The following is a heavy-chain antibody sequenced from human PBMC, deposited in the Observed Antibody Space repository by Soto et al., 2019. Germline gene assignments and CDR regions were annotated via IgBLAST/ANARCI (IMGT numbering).Heavy chain of an antibody. Sequence: QVQLVQSGAEVKKPGASVKVSCKASGYTFTSYGISWVRQAPGQGLEWMGWISAYNGNTNYAQKLQGRVTMTTDTSTRTAYMELGALISDDAAVYYWAREPPTEGAGTFDYWGQETLVPVS. D-gene: IGHD6-19*01. J-gene: IGHJ4*02. CDR1: GYTFTSYG. CDR3: AREPPTEGAGTFDY. V-gene: IGHV1-18*04. CDR2: ISAYNGNT.